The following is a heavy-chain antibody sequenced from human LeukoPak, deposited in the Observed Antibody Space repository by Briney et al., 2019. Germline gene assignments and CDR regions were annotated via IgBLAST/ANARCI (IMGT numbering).Heavy chain of an antibody. J-gene: IGHJ6*02. CDR1: GFTFSSYG. Sequence: PGGSLRLSCAASGFTFSSYGMHWVRQAPGKGPEWVAVISYDGSNKYYADSVKGRFTISRDNSKNTLYLQMNSLRAEDTAVYYCAKDPQGGVLRFLEWPLYYYGMDVWGQGTTVTVSS. CDR3: AKDPQGGVLRFLEWPLYYYGMDV. D-gene: IGHD3-3*01. V-gene: IGHV3-30*18. CDR2: ISYDGSNK.